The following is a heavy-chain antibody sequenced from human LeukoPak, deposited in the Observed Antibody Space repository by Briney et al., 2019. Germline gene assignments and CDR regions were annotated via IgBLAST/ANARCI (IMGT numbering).Heavy chain of an antibody. D-gene: IGHD3-10*01. V-gene: IGHV4-30-4*01. CDR1: GGSISSGDYY. J-gene: IGHJ4*02. CDR2: IYYSGST. CDR3: ARDKYYYGSGSLDY. Sequence: PSRTLSLTCTVSGGSISSGDYYWSWIRQPPGKGLEWIGYIYYSGSTYYNPSLKSRVTISVDTSKNQFSLKLSSVTAADTAVYYCARDKYYYGSGSLDYWGQGTLVTVSS.